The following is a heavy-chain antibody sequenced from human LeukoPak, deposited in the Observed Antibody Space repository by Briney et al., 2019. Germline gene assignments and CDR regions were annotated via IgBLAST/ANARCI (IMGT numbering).Heavy chain of an antibody. CDR1: GYTFTSYD. CDR2: MNPNSGNT. V-gene: IGHV1-8*01. J-gene: IGHJ6*03. D-gene: IGHD3-10*01. CDR3: ARSITMVRGVIIRTYYYYYYMDV. Sequence: ASVKVSCKASGYTFTSYDINWVRQATGQGLEWMGWMNPNSGNTGYAQKFQGRVTMTRNTSISTAYMELSSLRSEDTAVYYCARSITMVRGVIIRTYYYYYYMDVWGKGTTVTISS.